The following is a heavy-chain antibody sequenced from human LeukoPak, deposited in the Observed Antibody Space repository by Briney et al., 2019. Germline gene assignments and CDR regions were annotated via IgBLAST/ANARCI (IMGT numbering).Heavy chain of an antibody. CDR1: GGTFSSYA. J-gene: IGHJ4*02. V-gene: IGHV1-69*13. Sequence: AVKVSCKASGGTFSSYAISWVRQAPGQGLEWMGGIIPIFGTANYAQKFQGRVTITADESTSTAYMELSSLRSEDTAVYYCTRDRYSGYDRWYYFDYWGQGTLVTVSS. CDR2: IIPIFGTA. D-gene: IGHD5-12*01. CDR3: TRDRYSGYDRWYYFDY.